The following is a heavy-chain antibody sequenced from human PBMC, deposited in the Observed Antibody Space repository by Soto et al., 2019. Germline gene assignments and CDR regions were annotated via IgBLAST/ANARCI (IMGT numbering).Heavy chain of an antibody. Sequence: SETLSLTCAVYGGSFSGYYWSWIRQPPGKGLEWIGEINHSGSTNYNPSVKSRCTISVDTSKNQFSLKLSSVTAADTAVYSCARNLGPFTIFGVAGPNWFDPWGQGTLVTVSS. CDR3: ARNLGPFTIFGVAGPNWFDP. D-gene: IGHD3-3*01. CDR2: INHSGST. V-gene: IGHV4-34*01. J-gene: IGHJ5*02. CDR1: GGSFSGYY.